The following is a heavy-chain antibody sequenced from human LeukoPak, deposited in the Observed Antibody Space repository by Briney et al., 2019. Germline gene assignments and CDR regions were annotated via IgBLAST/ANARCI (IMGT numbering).Heavy chain of an antibody. CDR1: GGSISSSSYY. D-gene: IGHD6-13*01. CDR3: ARGRSSSWSPLNS. V-gene: IGHV4-39*07. CDR2: IYYSGST. Sequence: SETLSLTCTVSGGSISSSSYYWGWIRQPPGKGLEWIGSIYYSGSTYYNPSLKSRVTISVDTSNNQFSLRLGSVTAADTAVYYCARGRSSSWSPLNSWGQGTLVTVSS. J-gene: IGHJ4*02.